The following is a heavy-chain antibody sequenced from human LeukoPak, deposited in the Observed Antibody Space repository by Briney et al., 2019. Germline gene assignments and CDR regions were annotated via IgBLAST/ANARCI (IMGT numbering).Heavy chain of an antibody. V-gene: IGHV4-59*01. CDR2: IYYSGST. CDR1: GGSISSYY. CDR3: ASHAGGDGYRFYYGMDV. D-gene: IGHD5-24*01. Sequence: PSETLSLTCTVSGGSISSYYWSWIRQPPGKGLEWIGYIYYSGSTNYNPSLKSRVTISVDTSKNQFSLKLSSVTAADTAVYYCASHAGGDGYRFYYGMDVWGQGTTVPVSS. J-gene: IGHJ6*02.